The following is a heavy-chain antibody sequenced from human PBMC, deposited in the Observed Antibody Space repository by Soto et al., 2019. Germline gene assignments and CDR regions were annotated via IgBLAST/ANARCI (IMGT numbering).Heavy chain of an antibody. V-gene: IGHV4-31*03. J-gene: IGHJ3*02. Sequence: SETLSLTCTVSGGSISSGGYYWSWIRQHPGKGLEWIGYTYYSGSTYYNPSLKSRVTISVDTSKNQFSLKLSSVTAADTAVYYCAGASVEMATIGAFDIWGQGTMVTVSS. CDR2: TYYSGST. D-gene: IGHD5-12*01. CDR3: AGASVEMATIGAFDI. CDR1: GGSISSGGYY.